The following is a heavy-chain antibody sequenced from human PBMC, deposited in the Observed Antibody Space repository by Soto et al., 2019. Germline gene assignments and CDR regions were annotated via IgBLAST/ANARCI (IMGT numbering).Heavy chain of an antibody. CDR3: AHTKDSSGFLTS. J-gene: IGHJ5*02. CDR1: GFSLSAYGVR. CDR2: IHWNDDK. D-gene: IGHD3-22*01. Sequence: QITLKESGPTLVKPTQTLTPTCSFSGFSLSAYGVRVIWFRQPPGETLEWLALIHWNDDKRYSPYLKSRLTITKDTSKTQVVLTLTNLDPLDTGTYFCAHTKDSSGFLTSWGQGILVTVSS. V-gene: IGHV2-5*01.